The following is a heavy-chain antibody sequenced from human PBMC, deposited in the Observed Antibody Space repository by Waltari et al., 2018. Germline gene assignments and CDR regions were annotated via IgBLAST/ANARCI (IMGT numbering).Heavy chain of an antibody. CDR3: VKAPRPNCSGVRCYHLDY. V-gene: IGHV3-23*01. CDR2: ITGSGVDT. D-gene: IGHD2-15*01. CDR1: GFTFNNYA. J-gene: IGHJ4*02. Sequence: EVQLLESGGGLVQPGGSLRLSCAASGFTFNNYAMNWVRQAPGKGMEWVSSITGSGVDTYPAESVRGRFTISRDNSNNKIFLQMNSLRAEDTAVYYCVKAPRPNCSGVRCYHLDYWGQGTLVTVSS.